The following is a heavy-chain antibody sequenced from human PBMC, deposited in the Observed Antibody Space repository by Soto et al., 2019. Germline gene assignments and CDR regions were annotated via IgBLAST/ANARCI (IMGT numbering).Heavy chain of an antibody. D-gene: IGHD3-22*01. J-gene: IGHJ4*02. V-gene: IGHV3-23*01. CDR1: GFTFSSYA. CDR3: ARDPDYYYDH. Sequence: PGGSLRLSCAASGFTFSSYAMSWVRQTPGKGLEWVSTLSGSGGTTYYADSVKGQFTISRDNSKSTPYLQMNSLRVEDTAMYYCARDPDYYYDHWGQGTLVTVSS. CDR2: LSGSGGTT.